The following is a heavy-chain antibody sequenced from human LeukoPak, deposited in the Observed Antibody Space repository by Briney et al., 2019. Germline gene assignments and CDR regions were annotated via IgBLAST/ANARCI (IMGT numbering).Heavy chain of an antibody. J-gene: IGHJ3*02. CDR3: ATTMTHSNGAFDI. CDR2: IYYSGST. V-gene: IGHV4-59*01. CDR1: GGSISSYY. D-gene: IGHD3-22*01. Sequence: PSETLSLTCTVSGGSISSYYWSWIRQPPGKGLEWIGYIYYSGSTNYNPSLKSRVTISVDTSKNRFSLKLSSVTAADTAVYYCATTMTHSNGAFDIWGQGTMVTVSS.